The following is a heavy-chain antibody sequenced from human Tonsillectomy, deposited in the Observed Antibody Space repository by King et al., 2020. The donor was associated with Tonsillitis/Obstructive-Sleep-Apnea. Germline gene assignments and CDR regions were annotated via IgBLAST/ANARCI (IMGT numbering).Heavy chain of an antibody. Sequence: QLVQSGGGVGQPGRALRLSCAAPGFTFSSYGMHWVRQAPGKGLGWVAVIWCDGSNKYYADSVKGRFTISRDNSKNTLDLQMNSLRAEDTAVYYCARDSRDSVKGVIGDLDYWGQGTLVTVSS. CDR2: IWCDGSNK. CDR3: ARDSRDSVKGVIGDLDY. J-gene: IGHJ4*02. D-gene: IGHD3-10*01. V-gene: IGHV3-33*01. CDR1: GFTFSSYG.